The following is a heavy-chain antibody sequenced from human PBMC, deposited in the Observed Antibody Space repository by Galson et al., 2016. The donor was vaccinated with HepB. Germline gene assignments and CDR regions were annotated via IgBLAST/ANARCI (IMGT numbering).Heavy chain of an antibody. D-gene: IGHD3-9*01. J-gene: IGHJ4*02. CDR1: GFTFSDCW. Sequence: SLRLSCAASGFTFSDCWMAWVRQTPGKGLEWVVSMNQDGSERSYVDSVKGRFTVSRDNARNSVYLQMNSLRAEDTAVYYCARDRCVGDTIGYYNIDYWGQGTLVTVAS. CDR3: ARDRCVGDTIGYYNIDY. V-gene: IGHV3-7*01. CDR2: MNQDGSER.